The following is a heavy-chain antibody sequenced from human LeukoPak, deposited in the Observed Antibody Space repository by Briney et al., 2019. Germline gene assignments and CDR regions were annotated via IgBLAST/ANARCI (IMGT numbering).Heavy chain of an antibody. D-gene: IGHD3-9*01. Sequence: EASVKVSCKSSGYTFTSYAMHWVRQAPGQRLEWMGWINAGNGNTKYSQKFQGRVTITRDTSASTAYMELSSLRSEDTAVYYCARVKYYDILTGWNAFDIWGQGTMVTVSS. CDR1: GYTFTSYA. CDR3: ARVKYYDILTGWNAFDI. J-gene: IGHJ3*02. V-gene: IGHV1-3*01. CDR2: INAGNGNT.